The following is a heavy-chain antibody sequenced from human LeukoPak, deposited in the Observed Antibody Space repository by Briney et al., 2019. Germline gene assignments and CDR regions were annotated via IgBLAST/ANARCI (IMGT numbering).Heavy chain of an antibody. J-gene: IGHJ5*02. CDR2: IYYSGST. D-gene: IGHD3-10*01. CDR3: ARGGSNYYGSGSWFT. Sequence: PSETLSLTCTVTGGSISSGGYYWSWIRQHPGKGLEWIGYIYYSGSTYYNPSLKSRVTISVDTSKNQFSLKLSSVTAADTAVYYCARGGSNYYGSGSWFTWGQGTLVTVSS. CDR1: GGSISSGGYY. V-gene: IGHV4-31*03.